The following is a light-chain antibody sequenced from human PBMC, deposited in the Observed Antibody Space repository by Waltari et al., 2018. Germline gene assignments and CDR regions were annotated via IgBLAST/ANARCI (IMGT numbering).Light chain of an antibody. CDR1: QGISNY. V-gene: IGKV1-27*01. Sequence: DIQMTQSLSSLSPSVGDRVPLTSRASQGISNYLAWYQQKPGTVPKLLIYTASTLQSGVPSRFSGSGSATDFTLTISSLQPEDVATYYCQKYDSAHFAFGPGTRVDIK. J-gene: IGKJ3*01. CDR3: QKYDSAHFA. CDR2: TAS.